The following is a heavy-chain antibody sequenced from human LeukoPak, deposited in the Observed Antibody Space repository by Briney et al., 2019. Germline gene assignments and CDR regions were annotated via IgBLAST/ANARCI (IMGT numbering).Heavy chain of an antibody. V-gene: IGHV1-2*02. CDR3: TRDSNYDLLTASAFDI. Sequence: ASVKVSCKASGYTFTGYYMHWVRQAPGQGLEWMGWINPNSGGTNYAQKFQGRVTMTRDTSISTAYMELSSLRSDDTAVYYCTRDSNYDLLTASAFDIWGQGTMVTVSS. CDR1: GYTFTGYY. CDR2: INPNSGGT. J-gene: IGHJ3*02. D-gene: IGHD3-9*01.